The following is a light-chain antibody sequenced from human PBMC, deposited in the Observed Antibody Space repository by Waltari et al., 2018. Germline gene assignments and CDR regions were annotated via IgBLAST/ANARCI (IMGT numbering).Light chain of an antibody. CDR3: QHYNIYPVM. J-gene: IGKJ5*01. CDR1: QRISDW. CDR2: EAS. Sequence: DIQMTLSPSTLSASVGDRVTITCRASQRISDWVAWYQHKPGKAPNLLIYEASSLESGVPSRFSGSGSGAEFTLTISSLQPDDFATYYCQHYNIYPVMFGQGTRLEIK. V-gene: IGKV1-5*03.